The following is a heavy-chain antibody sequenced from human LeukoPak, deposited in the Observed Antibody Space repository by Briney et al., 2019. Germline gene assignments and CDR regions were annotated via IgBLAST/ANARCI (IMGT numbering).Heavy chain of an antibody. CDR1: GGSISSFY. Sequence: SETLSLTCTVSGGSISSFYWSWIRQPPGKALEWIGYIYYSGSTTYNPSLKSRVTISLDTSKNQVSLKLTPVTAADTAVYYCAKSKSGTTVYAFDVWGQGTMVTVFS. CDR3: AKSKSGTTVYAFDV. D-gene: IGHD1-1*01. CDR2: IYYSGST. J-gene: IGHJ3*01. V-gene: IGHV4-59*01.